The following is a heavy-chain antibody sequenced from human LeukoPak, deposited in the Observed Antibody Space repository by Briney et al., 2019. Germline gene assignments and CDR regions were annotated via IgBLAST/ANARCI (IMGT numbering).Heavy chain of an antibody. D-gene: IGHD2-2*01. CDR1: GYTFTSYD. V-gene: IGHV1-8*03. CDR3: AREQGYCSSTSCYAFDI. J-gene: IGHJ3*02. CDR2: MNPNSGNT. Sequence: ASVKVSCKASGYTFTSYDINWVRQATGQGLEWMGWMNPNSGNTGYAQKFQGRVTITRNTSISTAYMELSSLRSEDTAVYYCAREQGYCSSTSCYAFDIWDQGTMVTVSS.